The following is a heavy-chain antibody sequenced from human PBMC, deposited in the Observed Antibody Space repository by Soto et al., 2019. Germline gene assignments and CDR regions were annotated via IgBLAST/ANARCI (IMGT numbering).Heavy chain of an antibody. D-gene: IGHD2-2*02. Sequence: QVQLQESGPGLVKPSQTLSLTCTVSGGSISSGGYYWSWIRQHPGKGLEWIGYIYYSGGTYYNTXXXXRVTISVXXXXXXXSXKLSSVTAAXXAVYYCARAPLYPDYWGQGTLVTVSS. CDR3: ARAPLYPDY. CDR2: IYYSGGT. V-gene: IGHV4-31*03. J-gene: IGHJ4*02. CDR1: GGSISSGGYY.